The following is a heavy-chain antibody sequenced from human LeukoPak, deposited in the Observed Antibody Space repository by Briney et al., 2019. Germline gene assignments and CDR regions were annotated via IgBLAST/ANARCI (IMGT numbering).Heavy chain of an antibody. CDR1: GFIFSSYV. J-gene: IGHJ5*02. Sequence: PGGSLRLSCEASGFIFSSYVMGWVRQAPGKGLEWVSAISGSGGSTYYADSVKGRFTISRDNSKNTLYLQMNSLRAEDTAVYYCARMTYYDSDWVLSWGQGTLVTVSS. CDR3: ARMTYYDSDWVLS. CDR2: ISGSGGST. D-gene: IGHD3-22*01. V-gene: IGHV3-23*01.